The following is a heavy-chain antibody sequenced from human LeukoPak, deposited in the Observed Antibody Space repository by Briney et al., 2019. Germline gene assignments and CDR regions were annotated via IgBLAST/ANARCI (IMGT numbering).Heavy chain of an antibody. Sequence: GGSLRLSCAASGFTFSGSAMHWVRQASGKGLEWVGRIRSKANSYATAYAASVKGRFTISRDDSKNTAYLQMNSLKTEDTAVHYCTRWEGDGYKFPKYPKPFDYWGQGTLVTVSS. CDR3: TRWEGDGYKFPKYPKPFDY. CDR2: IRSKANSYAT. J-gene: IGHJ4*02. V-gene: IGHV3-73*01. D-gene: IGHD5-12*01. CDR1: GFTFSGSA.